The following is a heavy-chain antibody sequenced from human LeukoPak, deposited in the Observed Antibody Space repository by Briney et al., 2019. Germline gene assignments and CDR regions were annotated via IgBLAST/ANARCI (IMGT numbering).Heavy chain of an antibody. CDR1: GGSISSGGYY. V-gene: IGHV4-31*03. J-gene: IGHJ4*02. D-gene: IGHD3-16*02. CDR3: ARGLDDYIWGSYRYSFRFDY. CDR2: IYYSGST. Sequence: SETLSLTCTVSGGSISSGGYYWSWIRQHPGKDLEWIGYIYYSGSTYYNPSLKSRVTISVDTSKNQFSLKLSSVTAADTAVYYCARGLDDYIWGSYRYSFRFDYWGQGTLVTVSS.